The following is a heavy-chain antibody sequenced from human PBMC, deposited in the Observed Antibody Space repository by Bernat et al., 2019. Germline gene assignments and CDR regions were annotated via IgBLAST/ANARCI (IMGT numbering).Heavy chain of an antibody. Sequence: QVQLVQSGAEVKKPGASVKVSCKASGYTFTSYAMHWVRQAPGQRLEWMGWINAGNGNTKYSQKFQGRVTITRDTSASTAYMELGSLRSEDTAVYYCARDRTMVYDYIWGSYRYGAFDIWGQGTMVTVSS. V-gene: IGHV1-3*01. D-gene: IGHD3-16*02. CDR2: INAGNGNT. CDR3: ARDRTMVYDYIWGSYRYGAFDI. CDR1: GYTFTSYA. J-gene: IGHJ3*02.